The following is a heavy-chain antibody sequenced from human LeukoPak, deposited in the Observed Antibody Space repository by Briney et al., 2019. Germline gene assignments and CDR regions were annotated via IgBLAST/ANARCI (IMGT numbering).Heavy chain of an antibody. Sequence: PSETLSLTCTVSGGSISNYYWSWIRQPPGKGLEWIGYIYYSGSTNYNPSLKSRVTISVDTSKNQFSLKLSSVTAADTAVYYCARDKDSFDPWGQGTLVTVSS. CDR1: GGSISNYY. CDR2: IYYSGST. CDR3: ARDKDSFDP. J-gene: IGHJ5*02. D-gene: IGHD2-15*01. V-gene: IGHV4-59*01.